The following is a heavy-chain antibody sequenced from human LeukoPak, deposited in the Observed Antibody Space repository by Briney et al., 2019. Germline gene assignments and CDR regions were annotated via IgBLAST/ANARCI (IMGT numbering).Heavy chain of an antibody. J-gene: IGHJ4*02. V-gene: IGHV3-11*06. CDR2: ISSSSSYI. Sequence: KPGGSLRLSCAASGFTFSDYYMTWIRQAPGKGLEWVSSISSSSSYIYYADSVKGRFTISRDNAKNSLYLQMNSLRAEDTAVYYCAGEPPRLVSYGYDYWGQGTLVTVSS. CDR1: GFTFSDYY. CDR3: AGEPPRLVSYGYDY. D-gene: IGHD5-18*01.